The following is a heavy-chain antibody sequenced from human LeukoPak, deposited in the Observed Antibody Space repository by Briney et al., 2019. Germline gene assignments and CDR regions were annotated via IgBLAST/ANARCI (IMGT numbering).Heavy chain of an antibody. D-gene: IGHD3-22*01. CDR3: AGLNYDTSGYYSDY. Sequence: GGSLRLSCAASGFDFWNYGMHWVRQAPGTGLEWVAVIWYDGSRIYYADSVKGRFTISRDNSKNTVYLEMTSLRAEDTAVYYCAGLNYDTSGYYSDYWGQGALVTVSS. V-gene: IGHV3-33*01. J-gene: IGHJ4*02. CDR2: IWYDGSRI. CDR1: GFDFWNYG.